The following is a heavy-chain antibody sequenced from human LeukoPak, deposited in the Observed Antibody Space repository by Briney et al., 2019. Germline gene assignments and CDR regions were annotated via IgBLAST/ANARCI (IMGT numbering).Heavy chain of an antibody. D-gene: IGHD3-10*01. CDR1: GGSISNYY. V-gene: IGHV4-4*07. CDR3: AREGFLGSGSYPDY. CDR2: IHTSGST. J-gene: IGHJ4*02. Sequence: SETLSLTCTVSGGSISNYYWSWIRQPAGRGLEWIGRIHTSGSTNYNSSLKSRVTISVDMSKNQFSLKVRSVTAADTAVYYCAREGFLGSGSYPDYWGQGNLVTVFS.